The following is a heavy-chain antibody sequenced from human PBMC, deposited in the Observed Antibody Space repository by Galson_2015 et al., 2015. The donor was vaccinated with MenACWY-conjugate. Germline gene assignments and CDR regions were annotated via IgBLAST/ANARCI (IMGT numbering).Heavy chain of an antibody. V-gene: IGHV3-11*06. J-gene: IGHJ4*02. CDR3: ARFPRTPGKYPDY. CDR2: ISTRRYT. D-gene: IGHD1-14*01. Sequence: SLRLSCAASGFTFSDYYMSWVRQAPGKGLECVSYISTRRYTNYADSVQGRFTISRDNAKNSVYLQMDSLRAEDTAVYYCARFPRTPGKYPDYWGQGTPVTVSS. CDR1: GFTFSDYY.